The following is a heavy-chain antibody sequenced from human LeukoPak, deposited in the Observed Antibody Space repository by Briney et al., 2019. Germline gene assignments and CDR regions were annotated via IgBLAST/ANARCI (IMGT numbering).Heavy chain of an antibody. J-gene: IGHJ4*02. CDR2: IHYSGNT. D-gene: IGHD4-23*01. Sequence: SETLSLTCTVSGGSTSSSNYYWGWIRQPPGKGLEWIGGIHYSGNTYYNPSLKSRVTISVDTPKNQFSLKLSSMTAADTAVYYCARHLLTVVTLEEIFDYWGQGTLVTVSS. V-gene: IGHV4-39*01. CDR3: ARHLLTVVTLEEIFDY. CDR1: GGSTSSSNYY.